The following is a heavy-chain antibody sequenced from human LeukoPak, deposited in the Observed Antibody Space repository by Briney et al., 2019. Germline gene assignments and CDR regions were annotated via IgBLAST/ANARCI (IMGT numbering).Heavy chain of an antibody. J-gene: IGHJ6*02. V-gene: IGHV1-69*04. CDR2: IIPILGIA. D-gene: IGHD6-19*01. Sequence: SVKVSCKASGGTFSSYAISWVRQAPGQGLEWMGRIIPILGIANYAQKFQGRVTITADKSTSTAYMELSRLRSEDTAVYYCARLGAVASRNYGMDVWGQGTTVTVSS. CDR3: ARLGAVASRNYGMDV. CDR1: GGTFSSYA.